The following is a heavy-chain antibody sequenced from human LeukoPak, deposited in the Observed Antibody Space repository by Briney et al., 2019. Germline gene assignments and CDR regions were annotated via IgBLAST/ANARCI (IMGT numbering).Heavy chain of an antibody. V-gene: IGHV3-30*04. J-gene: IGHJ4*02. CDR3: ARDVSSSWVFDY. CDR2: ISYDGSNK. D-gene: IGHD6-13*01. Sequence: PGRSLRLSCAASGCTFSNFAMHWVRKAAGKGLEWVAAISYDGSNKFYADSVKGRFTISRDDSKNTLYLQMNSLRVEDTAVYYCARDVSSSWVFDYWGQGTLVTVSS. CDR1: GCTFSNFA.